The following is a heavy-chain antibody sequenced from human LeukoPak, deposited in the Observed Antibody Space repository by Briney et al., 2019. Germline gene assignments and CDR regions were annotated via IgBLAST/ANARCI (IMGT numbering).Heavy chain of an antibody. CDR1: GITFSSYA. D-gene: IGHD1-1*01. V-gene: IGHV3-30*04. CDR2: ISYDGNNK. Sequence: GGSLRLSCAASGITFSSYAMHWVRQAPGKGLEWVALISYDGNNKYYADSVRGRFTISRDNSKNTLYLQMNSLRPEDTAVYYCARPTTRYDYYYYMDVWGKGTTVTVSS. CDR3: ARPTTRYDYYYYMDV. J-gene: IGHJ6*03.